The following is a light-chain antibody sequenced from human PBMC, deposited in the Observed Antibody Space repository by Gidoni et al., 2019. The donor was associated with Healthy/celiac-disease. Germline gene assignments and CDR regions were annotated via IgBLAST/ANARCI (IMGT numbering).Light chain of an antibody. CDR2: GAS. V-gene: IGKV3-15*01. CDR1: QSVSSD. Sequence: EIVMTQSSATLSVSPGERATLSCRASQSVSSDLAWYQQKPGQAPRLIIYGASTRATGIQASFSGSGSGTECTLTISSLQSEDFAVYYCQQYNNWPPFTFGPGTKVDIK. J-gene: IGKJ3*01. CDR3: QQYNNWPPFT.